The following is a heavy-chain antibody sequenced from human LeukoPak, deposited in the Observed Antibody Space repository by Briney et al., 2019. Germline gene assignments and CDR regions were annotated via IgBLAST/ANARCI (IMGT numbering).Heavy chain of an antibody. V-gene: IGHV1-69-2*01. CDR1: GYTFTDYY. J-gene: IGHJ4*02. CDR2: VDPEDGET. D-gene: IGHD3-10*01. CDR3: ARAEFGEFDY. Sequence: ASVKVPCKVSGYTFTDYYMHWVQQAPGRGLEWMGLVDPEDGETIYAEKFQGRVTITADTSTDTAYMELSSLRSEDTAVYYCARAEFGEFDYWGQGTLVTVSS.